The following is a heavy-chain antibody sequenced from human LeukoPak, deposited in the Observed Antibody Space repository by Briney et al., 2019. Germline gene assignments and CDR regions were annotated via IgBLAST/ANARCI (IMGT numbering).Heavy chain of an antibody. CDR3: ARLRSGWYLNWFDP. CDR2: INHSGST. V-gene: IGHV4-34*01. CDR1: GGSFSGYY. J-gene: IGHJ5*02. Sequence: SETLSLTCAVYGGSFSGYYWSWIRQPPGKGLEWIGEINHSGSTNYNPSLKSRVTISVDTSKNQFSLKLSSVTAADTAVYYCARLRSGWYLNWFDPWGQGTLGTVSS. D-gene: IGHD6-19*01.